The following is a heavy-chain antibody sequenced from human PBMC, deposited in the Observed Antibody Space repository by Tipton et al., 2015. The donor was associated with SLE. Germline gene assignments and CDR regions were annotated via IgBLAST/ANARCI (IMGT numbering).Heavy chain of an antibody. CDR1: GGSINSYY. CDR2: IYYSGST. CDR3: ARGTRYYYMDV. Sequence: TLSLTCTVSGGSINSYYWSWIRQPPGKGLEWIGNIYYSGSTNYNPSLKSRVTISVDTPKNQFSLKLSSVTAADTAVYYCARGTRYYYMDVWGKGTTVTVSS. V-gene: IGHV4-59*12. D-gene: IGHD1-7*01. J-gene: IGHJ6*03.